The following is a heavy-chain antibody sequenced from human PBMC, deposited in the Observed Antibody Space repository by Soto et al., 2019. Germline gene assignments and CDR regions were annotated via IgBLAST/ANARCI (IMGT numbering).Heavy chain of an antibody. V-gene: IGHV3-21*01. D-gene: IGHD1-1*01. CDR3: FRAEDGIRGTVAVSAFLLNRSSDL. CDR2: IDTSSTYM. Sequence: KGLEWVSSIDTSSTYMYYADSVTGRFTISRDNAKNSVYLQMNSLRAEDTAVFFCFRAEDGIRGTVAVSAFLLNRSSDL. J-gene: IGHJ2*01.